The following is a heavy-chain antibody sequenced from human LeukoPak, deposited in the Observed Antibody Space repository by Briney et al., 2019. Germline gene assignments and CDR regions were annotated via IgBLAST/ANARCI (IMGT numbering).Heavy chain of an antibody. V-gene: IGHV3-23*01. CDR2: ISLGGGPT. J-gene: IGHJ4*02. CDR3: AKEKDYYGIDY. Sequence: GGSLRLSCAVSGLTFSNYAMSWVRQAPGKGLGWVSGISLGGGPTYYADSVKGRFTISRDNAKNTLYLQMNSLRAEDTAVYYCAKEKDYYGIDYWGQGTLVTVSS. D-gene: IGHD3-22*01. CDR1: GLTFSNYA.